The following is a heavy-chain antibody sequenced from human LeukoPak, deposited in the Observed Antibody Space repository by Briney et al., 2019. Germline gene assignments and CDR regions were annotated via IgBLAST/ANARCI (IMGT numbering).Heavy chain of an antibody. Sequence: GGSLRLSCAASGFTFSDYYMSWIRQAPGKGLEWVSYISSSGSTIYYADSVKGRFTISRDNAKNSLYLQVNSLRAEDTAVYYCAREGYCSSTSCYRVFDYWGQGTLVTVSS. J-gene: IGHJ4*02. CDR3: AREGYCSSTSCYRVFDY. D-gene: IGHD2-2*01. CDR1: GFTFSDYY. V-gene: IGHV3-11*01. CDR2: ISSSGSTI.